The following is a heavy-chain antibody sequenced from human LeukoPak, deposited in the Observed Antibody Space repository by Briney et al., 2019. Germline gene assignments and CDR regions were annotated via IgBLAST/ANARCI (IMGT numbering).Heavy chain of an antibody. CDR2: ISYDGSNK. V-gene: IGHV3-30-3*01. D-gene: IGHD2-15*01. Sequence: GGSLRLSCAASGFTFSSYAMHWVRQAPGKGLEWVAVISYDGSNKYYADSVKGRFTISRDNSKNTLNLQMNSLRAEDTAVYYCAKDPWVAPALNYYYYYGMDVWGQGTTVTVSS. J-gene: IGHJ6*02. CDR3: AKDPWVAPALNYYYYYGMDV. CDR1: GFTFSSYA.